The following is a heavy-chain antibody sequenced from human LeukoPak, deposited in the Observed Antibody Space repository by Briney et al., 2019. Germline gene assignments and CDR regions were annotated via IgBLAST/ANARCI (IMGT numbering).Heavy chain of an antibody. CDR2: IDANNGDT. V-gene: IGHV1-2*02. D-gene: IGHD2-2*01. Sequence: ASVNISFKASVYTFMDNYIHGLRQARGQGLEWMGWIDANNGDTKTAQKFQGGVTMNRETSISTAYMDLSRLSPDDAAVYYCARDPSSVPLYFFAYWGQGTLVTLSS. J-gene: IGHJ4*02. CDR1: VYTFMDNY. CDR3: ARDPSSVPLYFFAY.